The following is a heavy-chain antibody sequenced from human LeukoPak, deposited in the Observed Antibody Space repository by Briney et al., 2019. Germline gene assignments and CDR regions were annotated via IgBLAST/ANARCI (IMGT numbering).Heavy chain of an antibody. V-gene: IGHV3-30*18. Sequence: PGGSLRLSCAASGFTFSTFGMHWVRQAPGKGLEWVALIPYDGSNKYYADSVKGRFTISRDNSKNTLYLQMNSLRAEDTALYYCAKTNTYYYDSSAYYPPDYWGQGTLVSFSS. J-gene: IGHJ4*02. D-gene: IGHD3-22*01. CDR2: IPYDGSNK. CDR1: GFTFSTFG. CDR3: AKTNTYYYDSSAYYPPDY.